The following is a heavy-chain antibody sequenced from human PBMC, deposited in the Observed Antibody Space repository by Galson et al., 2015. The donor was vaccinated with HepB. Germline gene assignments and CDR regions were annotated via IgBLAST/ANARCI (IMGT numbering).Heavy chain of an antibody. CDR1: GFTFSNYA. Sequence: SLRLSCAASGFTFSNYAMSWVRQAPGKGLEWVSAVSDSGSTTYYSDSVKGRFTISRDNSKSTLYLQMDSLRAEDTAIYYCAKRGEERGLYYFNYWGHGTLATVSS. CDR3: AKRGEERGLYYFNY. CDR2: VSDSGSTT. J-gene: IGHJ4*01. D-gene: IGHD2-21*01. V-gene: IGHV3-23*01.